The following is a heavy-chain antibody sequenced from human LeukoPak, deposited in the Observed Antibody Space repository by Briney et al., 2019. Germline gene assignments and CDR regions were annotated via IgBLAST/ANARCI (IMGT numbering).Heavy chain of an antibody. CDR1: GYSFTSYW. CDR3: ARLGLLSSDFHWYFDL. CDR2: IYPGDSDT. D-gene: IGHD2-2*01. J-gene: IGHJ2*01. Sequence: GESLKISCKGSGYSFTSYWIGWVRQMPGKGLEWMGIIYPGDSDTRYSPSFQGQVTISADKSISTAYLQWSSLKASDTAMYYCARLGLLSSDFHWYFDLWGRGTLVTVSS. V-gene: IGHV5-51*01.